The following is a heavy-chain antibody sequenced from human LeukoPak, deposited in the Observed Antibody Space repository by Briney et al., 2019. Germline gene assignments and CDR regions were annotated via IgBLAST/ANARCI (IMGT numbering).Heavy chain of an antibody. CDR3: ATNIVATMWGYYFDY. CDR2: IYYSEIT. CDR1: GGSISSSSYY. D-gene: IGHD5-12*01. Sequence: KTSETLSLTCTVSGGSISSSSYYWGWIRQPPGKGLVWIGSIYYSEITYYNPSLKSRVTISVDTSKNQFSLKLSSVTAADTAVYYCATNIVATMWGYYFDYWGQGTLVTVSS. V-gene: IGHV4-39*01. J-gene: IGHJ4*02.